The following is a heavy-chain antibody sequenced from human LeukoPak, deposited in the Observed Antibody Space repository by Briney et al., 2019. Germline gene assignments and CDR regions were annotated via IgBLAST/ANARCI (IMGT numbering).Heavy chain of an antibody. CDR1: GYTFTSYY. V-gene: IGHV1-46*01. J-gene: IGHJ4*02. CDR2: INPSGGST. Sequence: ASVKVSCKASGYTFTSYYMHWVRQAPGQGLEWMGIINPSGGSTSYAQKFQGRVTMTRNTSISTAYMELSSLRSEDTAVYYCARSAWLVPFDYWGQGTLVTVSS. CDR3: ARSAWLVPFDY. D-gene: IGHD6-19*01.